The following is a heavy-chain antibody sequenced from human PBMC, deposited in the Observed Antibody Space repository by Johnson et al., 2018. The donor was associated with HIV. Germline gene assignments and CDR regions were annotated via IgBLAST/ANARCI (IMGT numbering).Heavy chain of an antibody. CDR3: ARGKAWIQRWDDAFAI. CDR1: GFSFRSSW. V-gene: IGHV3-7*02. J-gene: IGHJ3*02. CDR2: MNHDGSIT. D-gene: IGHD5-18*01. Sequence: VQLVESGGALVQPGGSLRLSCAASGFSFRSSWMTWVRQAPGKGLECVALMNHDGSITYYADSVRGRFTISRASAQNSLYLHMNSLRAEETAVYYCARGKAWIQRWDDAFAIWGHGTMVTVSS.